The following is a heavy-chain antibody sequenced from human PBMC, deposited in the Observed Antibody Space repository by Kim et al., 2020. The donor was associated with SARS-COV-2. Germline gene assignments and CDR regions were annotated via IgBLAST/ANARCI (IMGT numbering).Heavy chain of an antibody. J-gene: IGHJ4*02. Sequence: GGSLRLSCAASGFTFSSYTMNWVRQAPGKGLEWVSSISSSSSSYIYYADSVKGRFTISRDNAKNSLYLQMNSLRAEDTAVYYCARDIPYSSGWYSWWGFDYWGQGTLVTVSS. CDR3: ARDIPYSSGWYSWWGFDY. CDR2: ISSSSSSYI. CDR1: GFTFSSYT. D-gene: IGHD6-19*01. V-gene: IGHV3-21*01.